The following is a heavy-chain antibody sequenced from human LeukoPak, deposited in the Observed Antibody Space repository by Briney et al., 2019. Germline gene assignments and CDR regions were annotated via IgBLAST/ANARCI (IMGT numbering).Heavy chain of an antibody. D-gene: IGHD2-2*01. V-gene: IGHV1-69*01. CDR1: GGTFSSYA. CDR2: IIPIFGTA. Sequence: ASVKVSCTASGGTFSSYAISWVRQAPGPGLEWMGGIIPIFGTANYAQKFQGRVTITADESTSTAYVELSSLRSEDTAVYYCVRSEIVVVPAAVTPPQTFDPWGQGTLVTVSS. J-gene: IGHJ5*02. CDR3: VRSEIVVVPAAVTPPQTFDP.